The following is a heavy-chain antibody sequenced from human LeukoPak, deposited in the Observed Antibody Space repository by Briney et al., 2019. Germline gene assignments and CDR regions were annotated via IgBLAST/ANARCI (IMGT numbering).Heavy chain of an antibody. Sequence: PSETLSLTCAVYGGSFSGYYWSWIRQPAGKGLEWIGRIYASGSTNYNPSLNSRVTMSVDTSKNQFYLKLSSVTAADTAVYYCARVRAAAGPYYFDYWGQGTLVTVSS. D-gene: IGHD6-13*01. CDR2: IYASGST. CDR3: ARVRAAAGPYYFDY. CDR1: GGSFSGYY. J-gene: IGHJ4*02. V-gene: IGHV4-59*10.